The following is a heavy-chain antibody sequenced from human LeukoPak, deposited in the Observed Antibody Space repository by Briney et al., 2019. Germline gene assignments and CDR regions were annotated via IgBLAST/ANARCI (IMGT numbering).Heavy chain of an antibody. Sequence: GGSLRLSCAASGFSFSSHGMHWVRQAPGKGLEWVAFIGYDGSEKMYGDSVKGRFTISRDNSKNILYLQMNSLRAEDRAIYYCVKDRCSSTSCPNWFDPWGQGTLVTVSS. CDR1: GFSFSSHG. J-gene: IGHJ5*02. CDR2: IGYDGSEK. D-gene: IGHD2-2*01. V-gene: IGHV3-30*02. CDR3: VKDRCSSTSCPNWFDP.